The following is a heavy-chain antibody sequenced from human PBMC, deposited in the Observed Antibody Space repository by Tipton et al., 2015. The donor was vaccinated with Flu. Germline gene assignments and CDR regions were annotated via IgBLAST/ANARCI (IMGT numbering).Heavy chain of an antibody. CDR2: ISSSGSTI. J-gene: IGHJ2*01. Sequence: SLRLSCAASGFTFSSYEMNWVRQAPGKGLEWVSYISSSGSTIYYADSVKGRFTISRDNAKNSLYLQRNSLRAEDTAVSYCARGGYDYYGSGSYNGYFDLWGRGTLVTVSS. CDR3: ARGGYDYYGSGSYNGYFDL. D-gene: IGHD3-10*01. CDR1: GFTFSSYE. V-gene: IGHV3-48*03.